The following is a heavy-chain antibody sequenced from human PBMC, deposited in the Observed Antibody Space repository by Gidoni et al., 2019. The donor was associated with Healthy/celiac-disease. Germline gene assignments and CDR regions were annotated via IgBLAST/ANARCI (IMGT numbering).Heavy chain of an antibody. CDR2: IYYSGST. CDR3: ARGLQWRA. D-gene: IGHD4-4*01. Sequence: VQLRASGPGLAKPSETLSLTCPVSGGSISSYYWSWIRQPPGKGLEWIGYIYYSGSTNYNPSLKSRVTISVDTSKNQFSLKLSSVTAADTAVYYCARGLQWRAWGQGTLVTVSS. J-gene: IGHJ5*02. CDR1: GGSISSYY. V-gene: IGHV4-59*08.